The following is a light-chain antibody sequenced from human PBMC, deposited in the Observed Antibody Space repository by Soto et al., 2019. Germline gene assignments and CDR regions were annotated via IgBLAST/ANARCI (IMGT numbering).Light chain of an antibody. V-gene: IGKV1-12*02. CDR1: QVINNW. CDR2: AAS. Sequence: DIQMTQSPSSVSASVGDRVTITCRASQVINNWLAWYQQNPGKAPNLLIYAASSLRSGVPSRFSGSGSGTDFTLTISSLQPEDFGTYYCQQANSFPFTFGPGTTVDIK. CDR3: QQANSFPFT. J-gene: IGKJ3*01.